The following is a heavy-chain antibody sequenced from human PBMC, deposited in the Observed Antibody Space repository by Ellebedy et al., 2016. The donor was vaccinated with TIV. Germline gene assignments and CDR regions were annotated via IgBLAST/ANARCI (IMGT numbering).Heavy chain of an antibody. Sequence: GGSLRLSXAASGFTFSSYSMNWVRQAPGKGLEWVSSISSSSSYIYYADSVKGRFTISRDNAKNSLYLQMNSLRAEDTAVYYCARDRGTSTMVRGVIITEIDYWGQGTLVTVSS. CDR1: GFTFSSYS. D-gene: IGHD3-10*01. CDR2: ISSSSSYI. J-gene: IGHJ4*02. CDR3: ARDRGTSTMVRGVIITEIDY. V-gene: IGHV3-21*01.